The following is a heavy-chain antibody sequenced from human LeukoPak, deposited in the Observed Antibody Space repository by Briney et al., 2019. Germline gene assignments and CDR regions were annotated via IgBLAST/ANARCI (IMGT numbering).Heavy chain of an antibody. CDR2: ISSSSYI. CDR3: ARDGSIAAEQVRNWFDP. J-gene: IGHJ5*02. Sequence: GGSLRLSCAASGFTFSSYSMNWVRQAPGKGLEWVSSISSSSYIYYADSVKGRFTISRDNAKNSLYLQMNSLRAEDTAVYYCARDGSIAAEQVRNWFDPWGQGTLVTVSS. CDR1: GFTFSSYS. D-gene: IGHD6-13*01. V-gene: IGHV3-21*01.